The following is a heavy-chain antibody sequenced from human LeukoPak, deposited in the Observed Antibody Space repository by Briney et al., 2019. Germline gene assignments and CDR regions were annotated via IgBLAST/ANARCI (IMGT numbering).Heavy chain of an antibody. V-gene: IGHV5-51*01. D-gene: IGHD6-19*01. Sequence: GESLKISCKGSGYSFTSYWIGWVRQMPGKGLEWMGIIYPGDSDTRYSPSFQGQVTISADKSISTAYLQWSSLKASDTAMYYCARPVGTVAGQYDAFDIRGQGTMVTVSS. CDR1: GYSFTSYW. CDR2: IYPGDSDT. J-gene: IGHJ3*02. CDR3: ARPVGTVAGQYDAFDI.